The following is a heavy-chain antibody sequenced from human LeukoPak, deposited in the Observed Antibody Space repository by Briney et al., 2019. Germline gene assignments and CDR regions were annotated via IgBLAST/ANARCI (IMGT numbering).Heavy chain of an antibody. D-gene: IGHD3-10*01. CDR3: ASLGGSGSWNFGY. CDR2: IYYDGST. Sequence: PSETQSLTCAVSRGSISSYYWSWIRQSPGKGLEWIGYIYYDGSTNYNPSLKSRATISLDTSKNQFSLRLSSVTAADTAVYYCASLGGSGSWNFGYWGQGALVTVSS. V-gene: IGHV4-59*01. CDR1: RGSISSYY. J-gene: IGHJ4*02.